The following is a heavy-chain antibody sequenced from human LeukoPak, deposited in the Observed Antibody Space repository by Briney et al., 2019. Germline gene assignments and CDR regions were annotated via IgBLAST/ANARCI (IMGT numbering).Heavy chain of an antibody. J-gene: IGHJ6*02. CDR3: ARGTMVRGVHNYYYYGMDV. CDR2: INHSGST. Sequence: PSETLSLTCAVYGGSFSGYYWSWIRQPPGKGLEWIGEINHSGSTNYNPSLKSQVTISVDTSKNQFSLKLSSVTAADTAVYYCARGTMVRGVHNYYYYGMDVWGQGTTVTVSS. CDR1: GGSFSGYY. V-gene: IGHV4-34*01. D-gene: IGHD3-10*01.